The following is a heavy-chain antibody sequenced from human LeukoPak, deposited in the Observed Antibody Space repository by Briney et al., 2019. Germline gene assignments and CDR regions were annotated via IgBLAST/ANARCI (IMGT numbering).Heavy chain of an antibody. D-gene: IGHD2-21*02. Sequence: ASVKVSCKASGYTFTSYDINWVRQATGQGLKWMGWMNPNSGNTGYAQKFQGRVTMTRNTSISTAYMELSSLRSEDTAVYYCARNYCGGDCYSDAFDIWGQGTMVTVSS. CDR1: GYTFTSYD. CDR3: ARNYCGGDCYSDAFDI. CDR2: MNPNSGNT. V-gene: IGHV1-8*01. J-gene: IGHJ3*02.